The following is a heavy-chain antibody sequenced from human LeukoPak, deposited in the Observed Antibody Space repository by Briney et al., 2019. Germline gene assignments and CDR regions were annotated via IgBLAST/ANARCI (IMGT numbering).Heavy chain of an antibody. V-gene: IGHV3-30*04. CDR3: AREPTYSGNDY. J-gene: IGHJ4*02. D-gene: IGHD5-12*01. CDR2: ISYDGSNK. CDR1: GFTFSSYA. Sequence: GRSLRLSCAASGFTFSSYAMHWVRQAPGKGLEWVAVISYDGSNKYYADSVKGRFTISRDNSKNTLYLQMNSLRAEDTAVYYCAREPTYSGNDYLGQGPLVTVSS.